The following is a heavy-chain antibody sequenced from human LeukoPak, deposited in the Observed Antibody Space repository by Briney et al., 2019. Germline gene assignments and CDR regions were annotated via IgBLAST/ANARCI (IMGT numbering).Heavy chain of an antibody. Sequence: PGGSLRLSCAASGFTFSTYAMSWVRQAPGKGLEWVSAISGSGGSTYYADSVKGRFTISRDNAKNSLYLQMNSLRAEDTAVYYCARDTNPYGSSSWANAFDIWGQGTMVTVSS. CDR2: ISGSGGST. CDR3: ARDTNPYGSSSWANAFDI. D-gene: IGHD6-6*01. CDR1: GFTFSTYA. J-gene: IGHJ3*02. V-gene: IGHV3-23*01.